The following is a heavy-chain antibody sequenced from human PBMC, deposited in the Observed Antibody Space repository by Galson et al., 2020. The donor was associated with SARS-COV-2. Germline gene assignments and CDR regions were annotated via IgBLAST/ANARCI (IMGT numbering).Heavy chain of an antibody. CDR2: INHSGST. J-gene: IGHJ4*02. CDR1: GGSFSGYY. Sequence: SETLSLTCAVYGGSFSGYYWSWIRQPPGKGLEWIGEINHSGSTNYNPSLKSRVTISVDTSKNQFSLKLSSVTAADTAVYYCARFKAAAGTGFDYWGQGTLVTVSS. D-gene: IGHD6-13*01. CDR3: ARFKAAAGTGFDY. V-gene: IGHV4-34*01.